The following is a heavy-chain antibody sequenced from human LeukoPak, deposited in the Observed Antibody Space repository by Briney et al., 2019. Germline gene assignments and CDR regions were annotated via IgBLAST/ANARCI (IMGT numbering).Heavy chain of an antibody. V-gene: IGHV3-30*18. CDR3: AKELNGIVGAGGDY. D-gene: IGHD1-26*01. CDR1: GFTFSSYG. J-gene: IGHJ4*02. Sequence: GGSLRLSCAASGFTFSSYGMHWVRQAPGKGLEWVAVISYDGSNKYYADSVKGRFTISRDNSKNTLYLQMNSLRAEDTAVYYCAKELNGIVGAGGDYWGQGTLVTVSS. CDR2: ISYDGSNK.